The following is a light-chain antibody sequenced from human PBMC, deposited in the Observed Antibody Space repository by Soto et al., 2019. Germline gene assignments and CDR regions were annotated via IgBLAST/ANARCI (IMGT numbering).Light chain of an antibody. CDR1: SSNIGAGYD. V-gene: IGLV1-40*01. CDR2: GNS. Sequence: QSVLTQPPSVSGAPGQRVTISCTGSSSNIGAGYDVHWYQQLPGTAPKLLIYGNSNRPSGVPDRFSGSKSGTSASLAITWLQAEDEADYYCAVWDNSLNGVAFGGGTKLTVL. J-gene: IGLJ2*01. CDR3: AVWDNSLNGVA.